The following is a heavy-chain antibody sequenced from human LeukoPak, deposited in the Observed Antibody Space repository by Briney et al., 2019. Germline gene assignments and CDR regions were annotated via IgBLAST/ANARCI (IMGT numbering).Heavy chain of an antibody. CDR3: ARTRSPGGAFDI. V-gene: IGHV4-59*01. CDR1: GGPISSYY. CDR2: IYYSGST. D-gene: IGHD3-10*01. Sequence: SETLSLTCTVSGGPISSYYWSWIRHPPGKGLEWIGYIYYSGSTNYNPSLKSRVTISVDTSKNQFSLKLSSVTAADTAVYYCARTRSPGGAFDIWGQGTMVTVSS. J-gene: IGHJ3*02.